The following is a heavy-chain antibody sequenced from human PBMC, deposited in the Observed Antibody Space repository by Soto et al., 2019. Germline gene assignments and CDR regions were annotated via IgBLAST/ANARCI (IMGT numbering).Heavy chain of an antibody. CDR2: ISYDGNTK. CDR1: GFTFSNYP. D-gene: IGHD6-25*01. CDR3: ASEVSLGVAAAGSFDS. V-gene: IGHV3-30*04. J-gene: IGHJ4*02. Sequence: QVHLAESGGGVVQPGRSLRLSCAASGFTFSNYPMNWVRQAPGKGLEWVAVISYDGNTKHYADSVKGRCTISRDNPRNTLYLQMNSLRVEDTAVYYCASEVSLGVAAAGSFDSWGQGAQVTVSS.